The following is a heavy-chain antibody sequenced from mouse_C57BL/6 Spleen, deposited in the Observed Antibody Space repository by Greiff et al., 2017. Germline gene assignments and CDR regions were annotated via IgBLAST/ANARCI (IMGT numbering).Heavy chain of an antibody. J-gene: IGHJ4*01. CDR1: GYTFTDYE. CDR2: IDPETGGT. Sequence: QVQLQQSGAELVRPGASVTLSCKASGYTFTDYEMHWVKQTPVHGLEWIGAIDPETGGTAYNQKFKGKAILTADKSSSTAYMELRSLTSEDSAVYYCWGHPYYAMDYWGQGTSVTVSS. V-gene: IGHV1-15*01. CDR3: WGHPYYAMDY.